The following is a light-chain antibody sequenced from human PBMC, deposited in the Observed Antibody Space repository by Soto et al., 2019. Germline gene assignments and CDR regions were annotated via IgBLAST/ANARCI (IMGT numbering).Light chain of an antibody. CDR3: SSYTTSNTRQIV. CDR1: SSDVGGYNY. J-gene: IGLJ1*01. V-gene: IGLV2-14*03. CDR2: DVS. Sequence: QSVLTQPASVSGSPGQSITISCTGTSSDVGGYNYVSWYQHHPGKAPKLFIYDVSNRPSGVSNRFSGSKSDNTASLTISGLQPEDEADYYCSSYTTSNTRQIVFGTGTKLTVL.